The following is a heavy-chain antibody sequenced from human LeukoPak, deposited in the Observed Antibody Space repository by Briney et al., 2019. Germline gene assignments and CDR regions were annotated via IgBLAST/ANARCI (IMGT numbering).Heavy chain of an antibody. D-gene: IGHD4-11*01. CDR1: GFTFSSYA. CDR2: ISGDVRST. V-gene: IGHV3-23*01. J-gene: IGHJ4*02. Sequence: DPGGSLRLSCAASGFTFSSYAMNWVRQAPGKGLEWVSAISGDVRSTFYADSVKGRFTISRDNSKNTLSLQMNSLRADDTAVYYCVKRVDYSEKYYFDSWGRGTLVTVSS. CDR3: VKRVDYSEKYYFDS.